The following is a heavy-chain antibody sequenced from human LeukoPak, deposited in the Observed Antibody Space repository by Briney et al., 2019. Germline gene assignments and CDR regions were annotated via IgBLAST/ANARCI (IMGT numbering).Heavy chain of an antibody. CDR1: GFTFTNYA. J-gene: IGHJ5*02. Sequence: GRSLRLSCAASGFTFTNYAMNWVRQASGKGLEWVGRITAKHATAYSATVKGRFTISRDDSKYTTYLQMNSLRAEDTAVYYCARESPDSSSWPNWFDPWGQGTLVTVSS. CDR3: ARESPDSSSWPNWFDP. D-gene: IGHD6-13*01. V-gene: IGHV3-73*01. CDR2: ITAKHAT.